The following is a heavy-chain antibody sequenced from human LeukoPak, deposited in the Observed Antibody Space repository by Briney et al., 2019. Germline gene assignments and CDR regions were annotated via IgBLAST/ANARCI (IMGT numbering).Heavy chain of an antibody. V-gene: IGHV4-30-4*01. CDR2: IYYSGST. CDR3: ASTEAASYYYGMDV. Sequence: SETLSLTCTVSGGSISSGDYYWSWIRQPPGKGLEWFGYIYYSGSTYYNPSLKSRVTISVDTSKNQFSLKLSSVTAADTAVYYCASTEAASYYYGMDVWGKGTTVTVSS. D-gene: IGHD6-13*01. CDR1: GGSISSGDYY. J-gene: IGHJ6*04.